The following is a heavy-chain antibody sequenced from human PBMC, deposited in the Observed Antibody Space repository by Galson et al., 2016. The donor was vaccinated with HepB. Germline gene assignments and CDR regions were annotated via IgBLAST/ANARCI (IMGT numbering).Heavy chain of an antibody. CDR1: GFTFSNSA. Sequence: SLRLSCAASGFTFSNSAMTWVRQAPGKGLEWMSTLSDGGDTTYYADSVKGRFTVSRDTSKNTLYLQRNSLGVDDTALYYCAKGGLSSRWASSWGQGALVTVSS. CDR3: AKGGLSSRWASS. D-gene: IGHD6-13*01. J-gene: IGHJ4*02. CDR2: LSDGGDTT. V-gene: IGHV3-23*01.